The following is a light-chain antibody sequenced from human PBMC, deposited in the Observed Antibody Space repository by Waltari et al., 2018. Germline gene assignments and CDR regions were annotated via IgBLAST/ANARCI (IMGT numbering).Light chain of an antibody. CDR2: KDS. Sequence: SYELTQPPSGSVSPGQTASITCSGDKWGDKYACWYQQKPGESPVLVIYKDSKRPSGIPERFPGSDSGNTATLTIRGTQAMDEADDYCQAWDSSPAGVFGTGPKVTVL. V-gene: IGLV3-1*01. CDR3: QAWDSSPAGV. CDR1: KWGDKY. J-gene: IGLJ1*01.